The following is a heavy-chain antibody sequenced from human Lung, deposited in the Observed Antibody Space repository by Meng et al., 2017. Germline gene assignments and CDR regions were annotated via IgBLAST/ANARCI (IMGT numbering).Heavy chain of an antibody. CDR1: VGSCSNYG. D-gene: IGHD2-2*01. CDR3: ARKAGNCISTTCYSLDY. Sequence: QSGSCVSKPGSLVNVFCKALVGSCSNYGIGWGRQAPGQGLEWMGGINAVFGTTTYAQKFQDRVTITSDESTSTVYMELTRLTSEDTAVYFCARKAGNCISTTCYSLDYWGQGTLVTVSS. V-gene: IGHV1-69*01. J-gene: IGHJ4*02. CDR2: INAVFGTT.